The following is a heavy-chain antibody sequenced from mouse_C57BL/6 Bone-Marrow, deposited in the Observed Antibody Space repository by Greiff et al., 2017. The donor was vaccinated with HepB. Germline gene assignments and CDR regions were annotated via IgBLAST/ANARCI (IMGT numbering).Heavy chain of an antibody. Sequence: ESGPGLVKPSQSLSLTCSVTGYSITSGYYWNWIRQFPGNKLEWMGYISYDGSNNYNPSLKNRISITRDTSKNQFFLKLNSVTTEDTATYYCARDDGYYDAYWGQGTLVTVSA. V-gene: IGHV3-6*01. J-gene: IGHJ3*01. CDR1: GYSITSGYY. CDR2: ISYDGSN. CDR3: ARDDGYYDAY. D-gene: IGHD2-3*01.